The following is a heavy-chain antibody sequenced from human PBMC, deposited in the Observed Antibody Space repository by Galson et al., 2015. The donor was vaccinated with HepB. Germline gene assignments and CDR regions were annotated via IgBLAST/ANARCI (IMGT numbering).Heavy chain of an antibody. J-gene: IGHJ6*02. CDR1: GGTFSSYT. CDR2: IIPILGIA. CDR3: ARDELRQQLGNYYYYYYGVDV. V-gene: IGHV1-69*04. Sequence: SVKVSCKASGGTFSSYTISWVRQAPGQGLEWMGRIIPILGIANYAQKFQGRVTITADKSTSTAYMELSSLRSEDTAVYYCARDELRQQLGNYYYYYYGVDVWGQGTTVTVSS. D-gene: IGHD6-13*01.